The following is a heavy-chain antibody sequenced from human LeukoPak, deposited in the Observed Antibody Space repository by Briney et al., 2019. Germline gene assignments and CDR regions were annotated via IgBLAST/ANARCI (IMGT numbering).Heavy chain of an antibody. J-gene: IGHJ4*02. Sequence: SETLSLTCTVSGGSISSYYWSWIRQPPGKGLEWIGYIYYSGSTNYNPSLKSRVTISVDTSKNQLSLKLSSVTAADTAVYYCARQNNWGTYYFDYWGQGTLVTVSS. CDR1: GGSISSYY. CDR2: IYYSGST. V-gene: IGHV4-59*08. D-gene: IGHD7-27*01. CDR3: ARQNNWGTYYFDY.